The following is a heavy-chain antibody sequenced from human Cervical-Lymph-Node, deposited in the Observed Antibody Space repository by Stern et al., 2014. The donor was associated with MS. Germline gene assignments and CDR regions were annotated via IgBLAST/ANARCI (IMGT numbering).Heavy chain of an antibody. Sequence: EVHLVESGAEVKKPGESVKISCEGSGYTFTSHWIAWVRQVPGKGLEWMGIIYPGDSDPRSSPSFQGRVTISADRSISPAYLQWRTLRASDTAMYYCARRGTTGTIDGFDIWGQGSMVTVSS. CDR2: IYPGDSDP. CDR1: GYTFTSHW. J-gene: IGHJ3*02. D-gene: IGHD1-1*01. V-gene: IGHV5-51*01. CDR3: ARRGTTGTIDGFDI.